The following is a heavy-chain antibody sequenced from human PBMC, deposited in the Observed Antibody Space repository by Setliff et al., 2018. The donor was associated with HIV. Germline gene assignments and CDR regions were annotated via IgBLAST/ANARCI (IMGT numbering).Heavy chain of an antibody. CDR1: GYSISSGYY. CDR2: IYHHGTT. D-gene: IGHD4-17*01. CDR3: ARGGPTVAFGLDV. J-gene: IGHJ2*01. Sequence: SETLSLTCAVSGYSISSGYYWGWIRQPPGKGLEWIGNIYHHGTTYYYPSLKGRVTISLDTSNNQFSLNLNSVTAADTAVYYCARGGPTVAFGLDVWGRGTLVTVSS. V-gene: IGHV4-38-2*01.